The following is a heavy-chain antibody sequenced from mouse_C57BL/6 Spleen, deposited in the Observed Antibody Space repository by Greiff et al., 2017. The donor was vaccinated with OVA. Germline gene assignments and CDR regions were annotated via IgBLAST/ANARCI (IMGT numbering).Heavy chain of an antibody. Sequence: EVQLQQSGPELVKPGASVKIPCKASGYTFTDYNMDWVKQSHGKSLEWIGDINPNNGGTIYNQKFKGKATLTVDKSSSTAYMELRSLTSEDTAVYYCARKGITTVVANFDYWGQGTTLTVSS. J-gene: IGHJ2*01. CDR3: ARKGITTVVANFDY. CDR2: INPNNGGT. V-gene: IGHV1-18*01. D-gene: IGHD1-1*01. CDR1: GYTFTDYN.